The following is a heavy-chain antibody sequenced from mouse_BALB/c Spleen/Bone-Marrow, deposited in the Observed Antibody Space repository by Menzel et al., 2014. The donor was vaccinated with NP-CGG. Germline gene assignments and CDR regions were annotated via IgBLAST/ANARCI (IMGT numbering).Heavy chain of an antibody. CDR2: ISTYSGNT. CDR1: GYKFTDYA. J-gene: IGHJ2*01. CDR3: ARNFYGSAYFDF. Sequence: VKLQESGPELVRPGVSVKISCKGSGYKFTDYAMHWVKQSHAKSLEWIGLISTYSGNTHYNKKFKGKATMTVDKSSSTAYMELARLTSEDSAIYYCARNFYGSAYFDFWGQGSTLTVSS. D-gene: IGHD1-1*01. V-gene: IGHV1-67*01.